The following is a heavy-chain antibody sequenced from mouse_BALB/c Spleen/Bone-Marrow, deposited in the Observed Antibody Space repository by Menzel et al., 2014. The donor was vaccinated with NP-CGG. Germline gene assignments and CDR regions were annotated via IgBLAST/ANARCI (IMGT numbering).Heavy chain of an antibody. CDR1: GFDFSRYW. V-gene: IGHV4-1*02. D-gene: IGHD1-1*01. CDR3: ARQGYYGSSDY. J-gene: IGHJ2*01. Sequence: EVQGVESGGGLVQPGGSLKLSCAASGFDFSRYWMSWVRQAPGRGLEWIGEINPDSSTINYTPSLKDKFIISRDNAKNTLYLQMSKVRSEDTALYYCARQGYYGSSDYWGQGTTLTVSS. CDR2: INPDSSTI.